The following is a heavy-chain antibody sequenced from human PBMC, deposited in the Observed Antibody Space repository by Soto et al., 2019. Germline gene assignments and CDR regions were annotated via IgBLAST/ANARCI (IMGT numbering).Heavy chain of an antibody. Sequence: EVQLVESGGGLVEPGGSIRLSCVASGFTFTKAYMTWVRQAPGKGLEWVGRIKGSHAGGTTDYATSVKGRFTISRDDSKNTLYRQMNSLKTEDTCVYYCATEGGYPGSNFYGAYWGQGTLVNVSS. J-gene: IGHJ4*02. CDR3: ATEGGYPGSNFYGAY. D-gene: IGHD1-26*01. CDR2: IKGSHAGGTT. CDR1: GFTFTKAY. V-gene: IGHV3-15*01.